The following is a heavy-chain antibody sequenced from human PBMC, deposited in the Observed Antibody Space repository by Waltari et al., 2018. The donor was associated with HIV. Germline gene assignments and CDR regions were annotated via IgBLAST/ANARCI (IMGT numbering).Heavy chain of an antibody. J-gene: IGHJ6*02. D-gene: IGHD3-10*01. CDR2: IRSKAYGGTT. Sequence: EVQLVESGGGLVQPGRSLRLSCTASGFTFGDYAMSWFRQAPGKGLEWVGFIRSKAYGGTTEYAASVKGRFTISRDDSKSIAYLQMNSLKTEDTAVYYCTSVWFGELSVYGMDVWGQGTTVTVSS. CDR1: GFTFGDYA. CDR3: TSVWFGELSVYGMDV. V-gene: IGHV3-49*03.